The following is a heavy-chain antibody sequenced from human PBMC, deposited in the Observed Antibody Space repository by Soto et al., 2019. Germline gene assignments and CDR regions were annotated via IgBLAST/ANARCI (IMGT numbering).Heavy chain of an antibody. D-gene: IGHD3-10*01. CDR1: GYTFTGYY. V-gene: IGHV1-2*04. CDR3: ARDSYGSVPGGNWFDP. CDR2: INPNSGGT. Sequence: VQLVQSGAEVKKPGASVKVSCKASGYTFTGYYMHWVRQAPGQGLEWMGWINPNSGGTNYAQKFQGWVTMTRDTSISTAYMELSRLRSDDTAVYYCARDSYGSVPGGNWFDPWGQGTLVTVSS. J-gene: IGHJ5*02.